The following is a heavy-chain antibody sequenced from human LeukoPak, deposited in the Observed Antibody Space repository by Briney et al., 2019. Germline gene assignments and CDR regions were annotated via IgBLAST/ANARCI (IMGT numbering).Heavy chain of an antibody. V-gene: IGHV3-30*04. CDR2: ISYSGQQK. CDR3: ARVFLERLTSGYFDN. Sequence: GGSLRLSCAASGFSFSDYAMHWVCQGPGKGLEWVAVISYSGQQKYYGDSVKGRFTVSRDNPKNTLYLQMNNLRDDDTAVYYCARVFLERLTSGYFDNWGQGTLVTVSP. J-gene: IGHJ4*02. D-gene: IGHD3-3*01. CDR1: GFSFSDYA.